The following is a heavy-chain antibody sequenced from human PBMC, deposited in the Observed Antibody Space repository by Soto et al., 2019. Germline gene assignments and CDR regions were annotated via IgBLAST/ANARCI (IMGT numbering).Heavy chain of an antibody. CDR2: IYPGDSDT. CDR3: ARQYCSAGSCYWVGYCY. CDR1: GYSFTNYW. J-gene: IGHJ4*02. D-gene: IGHD2-15*01. Sequence: GESLKISCKGSGYSFTNYWIGWVRQMPGKGLEWMGIIYPGDSDTRYSPSFQGHVTISADKSISTAYLQWSSLKASDTAMYYCARQYCSAGSCYWVGYCYWGQGTLVPVSS. V-gene: IGHV5-51*01.